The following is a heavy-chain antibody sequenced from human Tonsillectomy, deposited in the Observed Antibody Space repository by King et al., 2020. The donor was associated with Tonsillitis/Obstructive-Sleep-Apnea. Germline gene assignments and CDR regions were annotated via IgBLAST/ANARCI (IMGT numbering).Heavy chain of an antibody. D-gene: IGHD3-3*01. CDR1: GFTFSSNY. J-gene: IGHJ4*02. V-gene: IGHV3-53*01. CDR3: ASSVRFLEWLPFDY. Sequence: VKLVESGGGLIQPGGSLRLSCAASGFTFSSNYMSWVRQAPGKGLEWVSVIYSGGSTYYADSVKGRFTISRDNSKNTLYLQMNSLRAEDTAVYYCASSVRFLEWLPFDYWGQGTLVTVSS. CDR2: IYSGGST.